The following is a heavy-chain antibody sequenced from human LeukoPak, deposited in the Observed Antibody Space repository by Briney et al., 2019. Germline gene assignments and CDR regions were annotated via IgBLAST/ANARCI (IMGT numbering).Heavy chain of an antibody. CDR2: ISSSGSTI. V-gene: IGHV3-48*03. Sequence: PRGSLRLSCAASGFTFSSYEMNWVRQAPGKGLEWLSYISSSGSTIYYADSVKGRFTISRDNAKSSLYLQMNTLRAEDTAVYYCARAGHVITMIVVLDAFDTWGQGTMVTVSS. J-gene: IGHJ3*02. D-gene: IGHD3-22*01. CDR1: GFTFSSYE. CDR3: ARAGHVITMIVVLDAFDT.